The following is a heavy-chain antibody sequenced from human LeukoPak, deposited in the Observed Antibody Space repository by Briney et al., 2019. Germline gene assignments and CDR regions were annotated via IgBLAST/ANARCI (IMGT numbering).Heavy chain of an antibody. CDR3: AKDPAPTGTTSLDY. D-gene: IGHD1-7*01. CDR1: GFTFSSYA. Sequence: GGSLRLSCAASGFTFSSYAMSWVRQAPGKGLEWVSAISGSGGSTYYADSAKGRFTISRDNSKNTLYLQMNSLRAEDTAVYYCAKDPAPTGTTSLDYWGQGTLVTVSS. J-gene: IGHJ4*02. CDR2: ISGSGGST. V-gene: IGHV3-23*01.